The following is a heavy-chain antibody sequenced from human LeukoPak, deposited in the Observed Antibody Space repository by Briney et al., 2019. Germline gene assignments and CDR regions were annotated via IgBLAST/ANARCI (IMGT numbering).Heavy chain of an antibody. Sequence: KPSQTLSLTCTVSDDSISSGSYYWSWIRQPAGKGLEWIGRIYVTGTTNYNPSLKSRVTISVDTSKNQFSLKLSSVTAADTAVYYCARETSQKGAHYMDVWGKGTTVTISS. CDR1: DDSISSGSYY. D-gene: IGHD3-16*01. J-gene: IGHJ6*03. V-gene: IGHV4-61*02. CDR3: ARETSQKGAHYMDV. CDR2: IYVTGTT.